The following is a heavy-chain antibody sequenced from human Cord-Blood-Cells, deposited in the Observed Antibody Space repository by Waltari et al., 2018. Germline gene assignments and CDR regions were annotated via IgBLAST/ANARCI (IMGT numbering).Heavy chain of an antibody. V-gene: IGHV4-34*01. CDR2: INHSGST. CDR3: ARGPSGFWSGYYGSWWFDP. D-gene: IGHD3-3*01. Sequence: QVQLQQWGAGLWKPSETMSLTCAVYGGSFSGYYCSWIRQPPGKGLEWIGEINHSGSTNYNPSLKSRVTISVDTSKNQFSLKLSSVTAADTAVYYCARGPSGFWSGYYGSWWFDPWGQGTLVTVSS. CDR1: GGSFSGYY. J-gene: IGHJ5*02.